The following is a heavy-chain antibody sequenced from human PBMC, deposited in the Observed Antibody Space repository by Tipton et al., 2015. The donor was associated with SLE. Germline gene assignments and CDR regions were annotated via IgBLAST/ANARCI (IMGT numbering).Heavy chain of an antibody. D-gene: IGHD6-19*01. CDR1: GGSLSSYY. J-gene: IGHJ3*02. CDR3: ARHHGIAVAGDAFDI. CDR2: IYYSGST. V-gene: IGHV4-59*08. Sequence: TLSLTCTVSGGSLSSYYWSWIRQPPGKGLEWIGYIYYSGSTNYNPSLKSRVTISVDTSKNQFSLKLSSVTAADTAVYYCARHHGIAVAGDAFDIWGQGTMVPVPS.